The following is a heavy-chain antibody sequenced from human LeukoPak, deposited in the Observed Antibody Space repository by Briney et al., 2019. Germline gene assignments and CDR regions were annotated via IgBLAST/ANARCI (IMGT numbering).Heavy chain of an antibody. D-gene: IGHD3-10*01. CDR3: ARESYYYGSGTYQYYFDS. Sequence: SETLSLTCAVYGGSFSGYYWSWIRQPPGKGLEWIGELILSGSTNYNPSLKSRVTISVDTSKNQFSLNLSSVTAADTAVYYCARESYYYGSGTYQYYFDSWGQGTLVTVSS. CDR1: GGSFSGYY. J-gene: IGHJ4*02. CDR2: LILSGST. V-gene: IGHV4-34*12.